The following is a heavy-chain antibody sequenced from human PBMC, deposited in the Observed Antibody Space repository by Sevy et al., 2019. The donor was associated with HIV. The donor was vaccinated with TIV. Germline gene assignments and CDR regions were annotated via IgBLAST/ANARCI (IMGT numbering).Heavy chain of an antibody. CDR2: ISGSGNTI. CDR3: ARAGGSCALRY. Sequence: GGSLRLSCAASGFIFSDYYMSWIRQAPGKGLEWVSYISGSGNTIYYTDSLKGRLTFSRDNAKDSLYLQMNGLGAEDTAVYYCARAGGSCALRYWGQGSLVTVSS. V-gene: IGHV3-11*01. CDR1: GFIFSDYY. D-gene: IGHD1-26*01. J-gene: IGHJ4*02.